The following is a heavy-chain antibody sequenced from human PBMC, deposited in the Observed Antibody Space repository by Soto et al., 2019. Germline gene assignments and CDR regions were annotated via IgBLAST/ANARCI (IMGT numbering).Heavy chain of an antibody. CDR2: IYYSGST. Sequence: SETLSLTCTVSGGSVSSGSYYWSWIRQPPGKGLEWIGNIYYSGSTNYNPSLKSRVTISVDTSKHQFSLKLSSVTAADTAVYYCARDRPYYDIFTGYYTPGYYFDYWGQGALVTVSS. V-gene: IGHV4-61*01. J-gene: IGHJ4*02. D-gene: IGHD3-9*01. CDR3: ARDRPYYDIFTGYYTPGYYFDY. CDR1: GGSVSSGSYY.